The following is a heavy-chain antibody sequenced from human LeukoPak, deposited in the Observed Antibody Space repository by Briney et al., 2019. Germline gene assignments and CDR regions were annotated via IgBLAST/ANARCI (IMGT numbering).Heavy chain of an antibody. CDR1: GLIVSSTY. CDR3: ARDYEQQLVFDY. J-gene: IGHJ4*02. D-gene: IGHD6-13*01. CDR2: ISGSGGST. V-gene: IGHV3-23*01. Sequence: GGSLRLSCAVSGLIVSSTYMTWVRQAPGKGLEWVSAISGSGGSTYYADSVKGRFTISRDNSKNTLYLQMNSLRAEDTAVYYCARDYEQQLVFDYWGQGTLVTVSS.